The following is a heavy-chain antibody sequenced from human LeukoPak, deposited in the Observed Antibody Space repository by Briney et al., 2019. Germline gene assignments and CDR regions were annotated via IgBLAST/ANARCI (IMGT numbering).Heavy chain of an antibody. CDR3: ARHKWQYQLWYYFDY. V-gene: IGHV4-34*01. D-gene: IGHD2-2*01. Sequence: PSETLSLTCAVFGGSFSGYYWHWIRQPPGKGLEWIGEINHSGSTNYNPSLKSRVTISVDTSKNQFSLKLSSVTAADTAVYYCARHKWQYQLWYYFDYWGQGTLVTVSS. J-gene: IGHJ4*02. CDR1: GGSFSGYY. CDR2: INHSGST.